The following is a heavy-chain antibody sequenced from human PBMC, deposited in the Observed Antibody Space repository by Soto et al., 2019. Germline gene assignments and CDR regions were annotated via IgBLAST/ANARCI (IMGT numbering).Heavy chain of an antibody. J-gene: IGHJ6*02. CDR2: INHSGST. V-gene: IGHV4-34*01. D-gene: IGHD3-3*01. CDR3: ARGPGSGLDYYGMDV. CDR1: GGSFSGYY. Sequence: SETLSLTCAVYGGSFSGYYWSWIRQPPGKGLEWIGEINHSGSTNYNPSLKSRVTISVDTSKNQFSLKLSSVTAADTAVYYCARGPGSGLDYYGMDVWGQGTTVTISS.